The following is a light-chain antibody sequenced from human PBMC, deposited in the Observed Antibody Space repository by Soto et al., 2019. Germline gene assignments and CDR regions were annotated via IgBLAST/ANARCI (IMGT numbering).Light chain of an antibody. V-gene: IGKV1-39*01. CDR2: SAS. Sequence: DIQVTQSPPSLSASVGDRVTITCRASQYIGNYLNWYQHKPGKAPQLLIYSASNLQIGVPSRFSGSVSGTDFTLTITTLQPDDFASYYCQSNYILPWTFGQGTKVETK. CDR3: QSNYILPWT. CDR1: QYIGNY. J-gene: IGKJ1*01.